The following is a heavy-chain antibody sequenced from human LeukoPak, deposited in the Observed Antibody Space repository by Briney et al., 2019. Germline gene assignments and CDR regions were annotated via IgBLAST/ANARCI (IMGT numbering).Heavy chain of an antibody. CDR3: ARGFNWNYPQKDAFDI. D-gene: IGHD1-7*01. CDR1: GYTFTSYD. CDR2: MNPNSGNT. V-gene: IGHV1-8*01. Sequence: GASVKVSCKASGYTFTSYDINWVRQATGQGLEWMGWMNPNSGNTGYAQRFQGRVTMTRNTSISTAYMELSSLRSEDTAVYYCARGFNWNYPQKDAFDIWGRGTMVTVSS. J-gene: IGHJ3*02.